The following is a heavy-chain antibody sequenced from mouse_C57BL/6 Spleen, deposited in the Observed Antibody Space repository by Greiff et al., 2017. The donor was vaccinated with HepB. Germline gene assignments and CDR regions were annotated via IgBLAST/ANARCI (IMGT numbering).Heavy chain of an antibody. D-gene: IGHD2-4*01. Sequence: EVKVVESEGGLVQPGSSMKLSCTASGFTFSDYYMSWVRQVPEKGLEWVANINYDGSSTYYLDTLKSRFIISRDNAKNILYLQMSSLKSEDTATYYCAGYYDYPYLYFDVWGTLTTVTVSS. CDR3: AGYYDYPYLYFDV. J-gene: IGHJ1*03. CDR1: GFTFSDYY. CDR2: INYDGSST. V-gene: IGHV5-16*01.